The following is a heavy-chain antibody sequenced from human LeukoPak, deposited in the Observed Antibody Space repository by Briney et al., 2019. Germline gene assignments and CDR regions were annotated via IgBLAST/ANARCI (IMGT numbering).Heavy chain of an antibody. Sequence: GGSLRLSCAASGFTFSSYSMNWVRQAPGKGLEWVSYISSSSTTIYYADSVKGRFTISRDNAKNSLFLQMNSLRAEDTAVYYCATPGHYYGSGSYKDYWGQGTLVTVSS. CDR1: GFTFSSYS. V-gene: IGHV3-48*04. CDR3: ATPGHYYGSGSYKDY. CDR2: ISSSSTTI. D-gene: IGHD3-10*01. J-gene: IGHJ4*02.